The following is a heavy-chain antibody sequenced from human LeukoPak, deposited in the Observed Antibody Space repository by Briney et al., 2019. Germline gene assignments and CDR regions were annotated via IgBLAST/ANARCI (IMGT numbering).Heavy chain of an antibody. Sequence: ASVKVSCKASGGTFSSYAISWVRQAPGQGPEWMGGIIPIFGTANYAQKFQGRVTITADESTSTAYMELSSLRSEDTAVYYCARGAYDSSGYFFWFDYWGQGTLVTVSS. CDR3: ARGAYDSSGYFFWFDY. V-gene: IGHV1-69*13. D-gene: IGHD3-22*01. CDR2: IIPIFGTA. J-gene: IGHJ4*02. CDR1: GGTFSSYA.